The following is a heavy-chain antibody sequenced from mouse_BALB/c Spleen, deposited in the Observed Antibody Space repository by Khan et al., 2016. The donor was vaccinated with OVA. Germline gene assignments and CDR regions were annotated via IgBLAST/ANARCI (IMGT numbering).Heavy chain of an antibody. V-gene: IGHV1-7*01. CDR2: INPTSGYT. CDR1: GYTFTTYW. J-gene: IGHJ2*01. Sequence: AQLQQSGAELAKPGASVKMSCKASGYTFTTYWMHWVKQRPGQGLEWIGYINPTSGYTDYNDKFKDRATLSADKSSSTDDMQLNSLTPEDYAVYYCRRDRIDYWGQGTTLTVSS. CDR3: RRDRIDY.